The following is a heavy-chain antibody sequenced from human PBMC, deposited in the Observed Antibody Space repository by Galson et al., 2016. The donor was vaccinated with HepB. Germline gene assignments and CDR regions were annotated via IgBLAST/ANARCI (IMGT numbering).Heavy chain of an antibody. V-gene: IGHV3-23*01. CDR3: AKGRLAARGRCDY. CDR1: GFTFSTYA. J-gene: IGHJ4*02. Sequence: SLRLSCAASGFTFSTYAMTWVRQAPGKGLEWVSVITDSGDDTHHADSVKGRFIMSRDNSKNTLYLQMNSLRAEDTARYYCAKGRLAARGRCDYWGQGNLVTVSS. D-gene: IGHD6-13*01. CDR2: ITDSGDDT.